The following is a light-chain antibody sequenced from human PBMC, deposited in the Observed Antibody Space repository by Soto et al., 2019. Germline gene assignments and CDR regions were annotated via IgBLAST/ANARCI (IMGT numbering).Light chain of an antibody. CDR1: QSVSSSY. Sequence: EIVLTQSPGTLSLSPGERATLSCRASQSVSSSYLAWYQQKPGQAPRPLIYGASSRAIGIPDRFSGSGSGTDFTLTISRLEPEDLAVDYCQQYGSSPWTFGQGTKVDIK. V-gene: IGKV3-20*01. CDR3: QQYGSSPWT. CDR2: GAS. J-gene: IGKJ1*01.